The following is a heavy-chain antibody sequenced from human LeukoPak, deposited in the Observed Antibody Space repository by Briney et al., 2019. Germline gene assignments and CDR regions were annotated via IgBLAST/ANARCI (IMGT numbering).Heavy chain of an antibody. D-gene: IGHD3-3*01. CDR1: GGSISSSSYY. CDR3: ARGGGGSMWSGHYRLFDF. CDR2: IYYSGST. Sequence: PSETLSLTCTVSGGSISSSSYYWGWIRQPPGKRLEWIGSIYYSGSTYYNPSLKSRVTISVDTTQNQFSLRLTSVTAADVGVYFGARGGGGSMWSGHYRLFDFWGQGTLITVSS. J-gene: IGHJ4*02. V-gene: IGHV4-39*07.